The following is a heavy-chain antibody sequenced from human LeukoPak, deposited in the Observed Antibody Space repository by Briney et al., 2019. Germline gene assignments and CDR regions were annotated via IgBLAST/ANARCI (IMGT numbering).Heavy chain of an antibody. J-gene: IGHJ5*02. Sequence: PSETLSLTCAVYGGSFSGYYWSWIRQPPGKGLEWIGEINHSGSTNYNPSLKSRVTISVDTSKNRFSLKLSSVTAADTAVYYCARVMAHRSNWFDPWGQGTLVTVSS. D-gene: IGHD2-8*01. CDR3: ARVMAHRSNWFDP. V-gene: IGHV4-34*01. CDR2: INHSGST. CDR1: GGSFSGYY.